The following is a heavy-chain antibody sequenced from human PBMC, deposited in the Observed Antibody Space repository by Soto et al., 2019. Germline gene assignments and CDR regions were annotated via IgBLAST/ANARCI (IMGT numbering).Heavy chain of an antibody. J-gene: IGHJ6*03. D-gene: IGHD3-10*01. CDR1: GYTFTSYD. V-gene: IGHV1-8*01. CDR3: ARGHRLMVRGVIKFDYYRDV. CDR2: MNPNSGNT. Sequence: QVQLVQSGAEVKKPGASVKVSCKASGYTFTSYDINWVRQATGQGLEWMGWMNPNSGNTGYAQKFQGRVTMTRNTSITTAYMELSSLRSEDTAVYYCARGHRLMVRGVIKFDYYRDVWGKGTTVTVSS.